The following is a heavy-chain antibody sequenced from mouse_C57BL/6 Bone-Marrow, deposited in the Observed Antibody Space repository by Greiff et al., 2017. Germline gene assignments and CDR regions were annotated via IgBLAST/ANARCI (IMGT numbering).Heavy chain of an antibody. V-gene: IGHV1-80*01. CDR1: GYAFSSYW. D-gene: IGHD3-1*01. CDR3: ARSGSYYFDY. J-gene: IGHJ2*01. Sequence: QVQLQQSGAELVKPGASVKISCKASGYAFSSYWINWVKQRPGKGLEWIGQIYPGDGDTNYNGKFKGKATLTADKSSSTAYMQLSSLTSEDSAVYFCARSGSYYFDYWGQGTTLTVSS. CDR2: IYPGDGDT.